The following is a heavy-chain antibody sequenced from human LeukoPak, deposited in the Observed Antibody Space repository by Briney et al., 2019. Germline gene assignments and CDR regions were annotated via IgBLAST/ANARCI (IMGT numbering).Heavy chain of an antibody. CDR2: FYYSGST. D-gene: IGHD2-21*02. CDR3: ARHRFASAVILDY. V-gene: IGHV4-59*08. CDR1: GGSVTSFY. Sequence: SETLSLSCSVSGGSVTSFYRSWIRQSPGKGLEWIGDFYYSGSTKYNPSLKSRVTMSGDTSKNQLSLKLRSVTAADTAMYYCARHRFASAVILDYWGQGDPVTVSS. J-gene: IGHJ4*02.